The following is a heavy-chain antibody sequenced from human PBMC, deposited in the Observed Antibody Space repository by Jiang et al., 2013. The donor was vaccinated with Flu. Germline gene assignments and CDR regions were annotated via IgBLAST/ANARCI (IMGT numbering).Heavy chain of an antibody. CDR2: VIHIGST. Sequence: KPSETLSLTCAVSGGSISGYHWSWIRQPPGRGLEWIGEVIHIGSTNDNPSLKSRVTISVDTSKNQFSLKLSSVTAADTAVYYCARGHALTARFYYGSGNKNWFDPWGQGTLVTVSS. V-gene: IGHV4-34*01. J-gene: IGHJ5*02. CDR1: GGSISGYH. CDR3: ARGHALTARFYYGSGNKNWFDP. D-gene: IGHD3-10*01.